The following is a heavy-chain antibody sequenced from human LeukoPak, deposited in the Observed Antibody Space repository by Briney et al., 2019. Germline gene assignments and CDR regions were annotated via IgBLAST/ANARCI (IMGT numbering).Heavy chain of an antibody. CDR3: ATRDTAMVPPPNDY. V-gene: IGHV1-24*01. CDR2: FDPEDGET. CDR1: GYTLTELS. D-gene: IGHD5-18*01. Sequence: GASVKVSCKVSGYTLTELSMHWVRQAPGKGLEWMGGFDPEDGETIYAQKFQGRVTMTEDTSTDTAYMELSSLGSEDTAVYYCATRDTAMVPPPNDYWGQGTLVTVSS. J-gene: IGHJ4*02.